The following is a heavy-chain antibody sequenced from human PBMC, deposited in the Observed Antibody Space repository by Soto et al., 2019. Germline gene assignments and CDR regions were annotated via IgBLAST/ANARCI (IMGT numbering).Heavy chain of an antibody. V-gene: IGHV1-18*01. J-gene: IGHJ4*02. CDR2: ISPYSGYT. CDR1: GYSFMKYG. D-gene: IGHD2-2*01. CDR3: AREASVLIPAAQPSRFDS. Sequence: ASVKVSCKGFGYSFMKYGINWVRQAPGQGLEWVGWISPYSGYTHSAQKFHGRLTLTTDTAASTAYMELRILRSADTALYYCAREASVLIPAAQPSRFDSWGQGTLVTVSS.